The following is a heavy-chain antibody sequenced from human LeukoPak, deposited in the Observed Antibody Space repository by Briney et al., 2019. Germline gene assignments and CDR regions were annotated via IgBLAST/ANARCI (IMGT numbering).Heavy chain of an antibody. J-gene: IGHJ4*02. Sequence: SGGSLRLSCAASGFTFSTYPMGWVRQAPGKGLEWVSSIGASGAYTYYADSVKGRFTISRDNSKNTLYLQMNTLRAEDTAVYSCAKISSVTANFDCWGQGTLVTISS. D-gene: IGHD4-17*01. V-gene: IGHV3-23*01. CDR3: AKISSVTANFDC. CDR1: GFTFSTYP. CDR2: IGASGAYT.